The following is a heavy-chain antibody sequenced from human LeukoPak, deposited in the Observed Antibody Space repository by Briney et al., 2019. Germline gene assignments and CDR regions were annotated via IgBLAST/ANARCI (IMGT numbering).Heavy chain of an antibody. V-gene: IGHV3-23*01. CDR2: ISGSGGST. J-gene: IGHJ6*03. D-gene: IGHD1-26*01. Sequence: GGSLRLSCAASGFIFSSYAMSWVRQAPGKGLEWVSTISGSGGSTYYADSVKGRFTISRDNSKNTLYLQMNSLRAEDTAVYYCARDKSSGSYYNYYYMDVWGKGTTVTVSS. CDR1: GFIFSSYA. CDR3: ARDKSSGSYYNYYYMDV.